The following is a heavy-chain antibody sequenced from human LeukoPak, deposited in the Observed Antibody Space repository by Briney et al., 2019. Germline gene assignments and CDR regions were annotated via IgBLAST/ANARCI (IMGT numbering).Heavy chain of an antibody. Sequence: SETLSLTCTVSGGSISSYYWSWIRQPPGKGLEWIGYFHYSGSSNYNPSLKSRVTISGDTSKNQFSLKLSSVTAADTAIYYCARVSPAVGAFDIWGRGTMVTVSS. V-gene: IGHV4-59*01. CDR3: ARVSPAVGAFDI. J-gene: IGHJ3*02. D-gene: IGHD6-13*01. CDR1: GGSISSYY. CDR2: FHYSGSS.